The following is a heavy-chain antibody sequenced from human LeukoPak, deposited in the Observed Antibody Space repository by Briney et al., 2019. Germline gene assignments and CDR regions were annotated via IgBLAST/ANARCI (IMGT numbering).Heavy chain of an antibody. Sequence: PSQTLSLTCAVSGGSISSGGYSWSWIRQPPGKGLEWIGYIYHSGSTYYNPSLKSRVTISVDRSKNQFSLKLSSVTAADTAVYYCARGNYCSSTSCYESWFDPWGQGTLVTVSS. D-gene: IGHD2-2*01. CDR3: ARGNYCSSTSCYESWFDP. CDR2: IYHSGST. CDR1: GGSISSGGYS. V-gene: IGHV4-30-2*01. J-gene: IGHJ5*02.